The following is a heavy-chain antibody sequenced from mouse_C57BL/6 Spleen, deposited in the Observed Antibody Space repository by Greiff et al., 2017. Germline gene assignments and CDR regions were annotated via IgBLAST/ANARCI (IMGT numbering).Heavy chain of an antibody. J-gene: IGHJ2*01. V-gene: IGHV1-80*01. CDR1: GYAFSSYW. CDR2: IYPGDGDT. Sequence: VQLQQSGAELVKPGASVKISCKASGYAFSSYWMNWVKQRPGKGLEWIGQIYPGDGDTNYNGKFKGKATLTADKSSSTAYMQLSSLTSEDSAVYFCAIGIYDGYPYYFDYWGQGTTLTVSS. CDR3: AIGIYDGYPYYFDY. D-gene: IGHD2-3*01.